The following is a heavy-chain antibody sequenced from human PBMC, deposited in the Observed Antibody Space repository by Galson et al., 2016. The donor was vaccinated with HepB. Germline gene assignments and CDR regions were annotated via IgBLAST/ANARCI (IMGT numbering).Heavy chain of an antibody. D-gene: IGHD1-26*01. CDR2: ISPYNGNT. V-gene: IGHV1-18*01. CDR3: ARDRSSRWELPRGFDY. Sequence: SVKVSCKASGYTFTNYGITWVRQAPGQGLEWMGWISPYNGNTNYAQELQGRVTMTTDTSTTTAYMELGSLRSDDTAVYYWARDRSSRWELPRGFDYWGQGTLVTVSS. CDR1: GYTFTNYG. J-gene: IGHJ4*02.